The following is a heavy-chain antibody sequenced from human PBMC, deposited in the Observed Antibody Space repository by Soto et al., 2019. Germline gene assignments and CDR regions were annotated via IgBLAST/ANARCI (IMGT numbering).Heavy chain of an antibody. CDR2: ISNDGSKN. D-gene: IGHD4-17*01. CDR1: GFTFSNYG. V-gene: IGHV3-30*18. Sequence: PGGSLRLSCAASGFTFSNYGMHWVRQAPGKGLEWVAFISNDGSKNYYADSVRGRFTISRDNSMNTLFLQMNSLRPEDTATYYCAKAPLRPYYFDYWGPGTLVTVSS. J-gene: IGHJ4*02. CDR3: AKAPLRPYYFDY.